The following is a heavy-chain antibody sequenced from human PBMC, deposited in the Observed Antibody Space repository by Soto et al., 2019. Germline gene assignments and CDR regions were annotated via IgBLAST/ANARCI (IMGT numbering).Heavy chain of an antibody. Sequence: QVQLVQSGAEVKKPGSSVKVSCKASGGTFSSYAISWVRQAPGQGLEWLGGIIPMFATANYAQNFQGRVTITADESTTTAYMELSSLRYEDTAVYYCAREGSLPFFDYWGQGTLVIVSS. CDR2: IIPMFATA. CDR1: GGTFSSYA. V-gene: IGHV1-69*12. CDR3: AREGSLPFFDY. D-gene: IGHD3-16*01. J-gene: IGHJ4*02.